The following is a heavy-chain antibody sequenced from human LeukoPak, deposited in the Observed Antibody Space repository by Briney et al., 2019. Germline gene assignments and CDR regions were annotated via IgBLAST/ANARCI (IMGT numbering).Heavy chain of an antibody. D-gene: IGHD3-10*01. Sequence: SETLSLTCSVSGGSMSGYYWSWIRQPPGQGLEWIGFIYYRGDTKYNPSLKSRVTILVDTSKNQFSLKLSSVTAADTAVYYCARDVYASETYYVGHWGQGILVTVSS. CDR3: ARDVYASETYYVGH. J-gene: IGHJ4*02. CDR1: GGSMSGYY. V-gene: IGHV4-59*12. CDR2: IYYRGDT.